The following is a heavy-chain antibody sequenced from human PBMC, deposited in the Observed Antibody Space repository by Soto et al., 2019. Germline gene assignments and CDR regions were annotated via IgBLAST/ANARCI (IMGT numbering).Heavy chain of an antibody. CDR2: INAGNGNT. V-gene: IGHV1-3*01. Sequence: QVQLVQSGAEVKKPGASVKVSCKASGYTFTSYAMHWVRQAPGQRLEWMGWINAGNGNTKYSQKFQGRVTITRDTSASTAYMELSSLRSEDTAVYYCARCRNYYDSSGYYGDYWGQGTLVTVSS. CDR1: GYTFTSYA. CDR3: ARCRNYYDSSGYYGDY. J-gene: IGHJ4*02. D-gene: IGHD3-22*01.